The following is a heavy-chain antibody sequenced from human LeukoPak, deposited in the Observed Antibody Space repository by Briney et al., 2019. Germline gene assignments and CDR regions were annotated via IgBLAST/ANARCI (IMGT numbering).Heavy chain of an antibody. CDR1: GFTFSSYA. CDR2: ISGSFGST. J-gene: IGHJ4*02. CDR3: AQAGGFGAYQSDF. Sequence: GGSLRLSCAASGFTFSSYAMSWVRQAPGKGLEWVSGISGSFGSTYYADSVKGRFTISRDNSKNTLYLQVNSLRAEDTALYYCAQAGGFGAYQSDFWGQGTLVTVSS. V-gene: IGHV3-23*01. D-gene: IGHD5-12*01.